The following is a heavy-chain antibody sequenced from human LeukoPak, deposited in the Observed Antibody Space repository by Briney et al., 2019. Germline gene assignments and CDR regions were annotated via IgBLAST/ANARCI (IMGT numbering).Heavy chain of an antibody. Sequence: GGSLRLSCAASGFTFSSYSMNWVRQAPGKGLEWVANIKPDGSDKYYVDSVKGRFTISRNNAKNSLFLQMNSLRVEDTAVYYCTGVSLGANGDYWGQGTLVTVSS. V-gene: IGHV3-7*03. CDR2: IKPDGSDK. CDR1: GFTFSSYS. J-gene: IGHJ4*02. D-gene: IGHD1-26*01. CDR3: TGVSLGANGDY.